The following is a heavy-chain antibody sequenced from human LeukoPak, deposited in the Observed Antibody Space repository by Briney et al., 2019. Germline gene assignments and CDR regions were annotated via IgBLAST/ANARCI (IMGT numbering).Heavy chain of an antibody. J-gene: IGHJ4*02. CDR3: AREEESSSWYKY. V-gene: IGHV4-4*07. D-gene: IGHD6-13*01. CDR1: GGSISSHY. Sequence: PSETLSLTCSVSGGSISSHYWSWIRQPAGKGLEWIGRIYTSGSTNYNPSLKSRVTMSVDTSKNQFSLKLSSVTAVDTAVYYCAREEESSSWYKYWGQGTLVTVSS. CDR2: IYTSGST.